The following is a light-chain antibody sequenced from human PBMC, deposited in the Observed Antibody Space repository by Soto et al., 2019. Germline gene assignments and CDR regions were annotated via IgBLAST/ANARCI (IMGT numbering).Light chain of an antibody. CDR3: QQYNSWPLT. V-gene: IGKV3-15*01. J-gene: IGKJ4*01. CDR1: QSLNSD. Sequence: ETVMTQSPATLSMSPGERATLSCRASQSLNSDLAWYQQKPGQAPRLLIYGASTRATGIPGRFSGRGSGTEFTLTISSLQSEDFAVYYCQQYNSWPLTFGGGTKV. CDR2: GAS.